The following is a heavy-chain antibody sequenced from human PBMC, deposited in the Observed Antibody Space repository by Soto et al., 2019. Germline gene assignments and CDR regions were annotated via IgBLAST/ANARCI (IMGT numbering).Heavy chain of an antibody. D-gene: IGHD3-22*01. Sequence: GVSLRLSCAGSGFTFSSVAMTWVRQAPGKGLEWVSSISGSGDSTYYADSVKGRFTISRDNSKNTLYLQMNSLRAEDTAVYYCAWGDFYDSSGPFSDAFDIWGQGTMVIVSS. J-gene: IGHJ3*02. CDR1: GFTFSSVA. CDR2: ISGSGDST. CDR3: AWGDFYDSSGPFSDAFDI. V-gene: IGHV3-23*01.